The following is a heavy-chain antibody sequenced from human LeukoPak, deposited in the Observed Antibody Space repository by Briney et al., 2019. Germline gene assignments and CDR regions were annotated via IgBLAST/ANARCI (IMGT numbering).Heavy chain of an antibody. CDR1: GFTFSSYS. V-gene: IGHV3-21*01. CDR2: ISSSSSYI. CDR3: ARSQLGMGYYFDY. Sequence: GGSLRLSCAASGFTFSSYSMNWVRQAPGKGLEWVSSISSSSSYIYYADSVKGRFTISRDNAKNSLYLQMNSLRAEDTAVYYCARSQLGMGYYFDYWGQGTLVTVSS. D-gene: IGHD7-27*01. J-gene: IGHJ4*02.